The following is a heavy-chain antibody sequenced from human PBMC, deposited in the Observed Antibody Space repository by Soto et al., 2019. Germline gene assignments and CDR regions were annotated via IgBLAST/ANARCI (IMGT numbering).Heavy chain of an antibody. J-gene: IGHJ4*02. CDR2: IYYSGST. V-gene: IGHV4-39*01. Sequence: PSETLSLTCTVSGGSISSSSYYWGWIRQPPGKGLEWIGSIYYSGSTYYNPSLKSRVTISVDTSKNQFSLKLSSVTAADTAVYYCARPSGSYLYYFDSWGQGTLVTVSS. CDR3: ARPSGSYLYYFDS. D-gene: IGHD1-26*01. CDR1: GGSISSSSYY.